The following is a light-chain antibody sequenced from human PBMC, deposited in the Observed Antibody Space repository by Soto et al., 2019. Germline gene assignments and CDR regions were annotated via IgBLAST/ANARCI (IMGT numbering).Light chain of an antibody. CDR2: GAS. V-gene: IGKV3-20*01. Sequence: PGERATLSCRASQSVTNNFLAWYQQKPGQPPRLLIYGASWRATGIPDRFSGSGSGTDFTLTVSRLEPEDFAVYYCQQYGSSPRTFGQGTKVELK. CDR3: QQYGSSPRT. CDR1: QSVTNNF. J-gene: IGKJ1*01.